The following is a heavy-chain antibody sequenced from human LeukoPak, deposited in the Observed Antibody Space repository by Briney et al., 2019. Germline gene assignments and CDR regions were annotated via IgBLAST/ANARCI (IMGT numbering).Heavy chain of an antibody. CDR3: ARGVGVYYDSSGYFDYFDY. Sequence: SETLSLTCTVSGGSISSYYWSWIRQPPGKGLEWIGYIYYSGSTNYNPSLKSRVTISVDTSKNQFSLKLSSVTAADTAVYYCARGVGVYYDSSGYFDYFDYWGQGTLVTVSS. CDR2: IYYSGST. CDR1: GGSISSYY. D-gene: IGHD3-22*01. V-gene: IGHV4-59*01. J-gene: IGHJ4*02.